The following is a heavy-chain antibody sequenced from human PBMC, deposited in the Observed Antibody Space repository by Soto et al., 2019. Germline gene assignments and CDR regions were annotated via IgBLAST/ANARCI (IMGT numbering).Heavy chain of an antibody. V-gene: IGHV3-48*03. D-gene: IGHD6-6*01. CDR3: ARAFSSSGGRTYYGMDV. J-gene: IGHJ6*02. CDR2: ISSSGSTI. Sequence: EVQLVESGGGLVQPGGSLRLSWAASGFNFSSYEMNWVRQAPGKGLEWVSYISSSGSTIYYADSVKGRFTISRDNAKNSLYLLMNSLRAEDTAVYYCARAFSSSGGRTYYGMDVWGQGTTVTVSS. CDR1: GFNFSSYE.